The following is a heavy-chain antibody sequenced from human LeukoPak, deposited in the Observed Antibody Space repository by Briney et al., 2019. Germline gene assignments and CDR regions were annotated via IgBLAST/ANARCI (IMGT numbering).Heavy chain of an antibody. CDR1: GGSISTYS. CDR3: AREGSSSYFFDY. J-gene: IGHJ4*02. V-gene: IGHV4-59*13. D-gene: IGHD6-13*01. Sequence: SETLSLTCTVSGGSISTYSWSWIRQPPGKGLEWIGYIYYSGTTNYNPSLKSRVTISVDTSKNQFSLKLTSVTAADTAVYYCAREGSSSYFFDYWGQGTLVTVSS. CDR2: IYYSGTT.